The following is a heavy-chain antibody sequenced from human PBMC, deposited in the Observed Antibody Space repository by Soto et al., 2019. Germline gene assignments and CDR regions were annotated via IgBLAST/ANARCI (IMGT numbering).Heavy chain of an antibody. D-gene: IGHD3-9*01. V-gene: IGHV1-2*02. CDR3: ARDHDILTGYLGYYYGMDV. CDR1: GYTLTGYY. CDR2: INPNSGGT. Sequence: GASVKVSCKASGYTLTGYYMHWVRQAPGQGNEWMGWINPNSGGTNYAQKFQGRVTMTRDTSISTAYMELSRLRSDDTAVYYCARDHDILTGYLGYYYGMDVWGQGTTVTVSS. J-gene: IGHJ6*02.